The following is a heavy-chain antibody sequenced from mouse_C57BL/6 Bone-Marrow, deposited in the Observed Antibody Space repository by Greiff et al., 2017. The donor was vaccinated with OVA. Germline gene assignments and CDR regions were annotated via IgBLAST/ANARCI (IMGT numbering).Heavy chain of an antibody. D-gene: IGHD3-3*01. J-gene: IGHJ2*01. CDR1: GFTFSDYG. CDR2: ISSGSSTI. V-gene: IGHV5-17*01. CDR3: AKRRAHFDY. Sequence: EVMLVESGGGLVKPGGSLKLSCAAYGFTFSDYGMHWVRQAPEKGLEWVAYISSGSSTIYYADTVKGRFTISRDNAKNTLFLQMTSLRSEDTAMYYCAKRRAHFDYWGQGTTLTVSS.